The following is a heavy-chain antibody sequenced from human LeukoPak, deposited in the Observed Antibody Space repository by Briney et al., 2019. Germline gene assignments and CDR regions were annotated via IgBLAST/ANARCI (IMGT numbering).Heavy chain of an antibody. Sequence: GGSLRLSCAASGFTFSSYAMSWVRQAPGKGLEWVSAISGSGGSTYYADSVKGRFTISRDNSKNTLYLQMNSLRAEDTAVYYCARDPYSGSYGDYYYYYMDVWGKGTTVTISS. D-gene: IGHD1-26*01. J-gene: IGHJ6*03. CDR1: GFTFSSYA. CDR2: ISGSGGST. V-gene: IGHV3-23*01. CDR3: ARDPYSGSYGDYYYYYMDV.